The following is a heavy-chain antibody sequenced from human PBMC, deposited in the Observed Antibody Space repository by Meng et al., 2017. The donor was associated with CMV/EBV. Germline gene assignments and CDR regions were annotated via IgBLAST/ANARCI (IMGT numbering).Heavy chain of an antibody. V-gene: IGHV1-2*02. CDR2: INPNSGGT. Sequence: ASVKVSCKASGYTFTGYYMHWVRQAPGQGLEWMGWINPNSGGTNYAQKFQGRVTMTRDTSISTAYMKLSRLRSDDTAVYYCARDLRQYDFWSGSESGGFDPWGQGTLVTVSS. CDR1: GYTFTGYY. J-gene: IGHJ5*02. CDR3: ARDLRQYDFWSGSESGGFDP. D-gene: IGHD3-3*01.